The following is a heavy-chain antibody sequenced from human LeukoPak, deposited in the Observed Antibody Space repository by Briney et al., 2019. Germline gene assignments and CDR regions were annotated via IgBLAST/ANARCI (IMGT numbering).Heavy chain of an antibody. Sequence: PSETLSLTCTVSGGSISGYYWSWIRQPPGKGLEWIGYIYYSGSTNYNPSLKSRVTISVDTSKNQFSLKLSSVTAADTAVYYCARAGLAPPDYYYYMDVWGKGTTVTISS. CDR3: ARAGLAPPDYYYYMDV. V-gene: IGHV4-59*08. J-gene: IGHJ6*03. CDR1: GGSISGYY. CDR2: IYYSGST.